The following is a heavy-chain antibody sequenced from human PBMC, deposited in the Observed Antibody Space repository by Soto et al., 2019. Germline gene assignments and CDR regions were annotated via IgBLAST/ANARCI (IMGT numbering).Heavy chain of an antibody. CDR1: GFTFSSYA. J-gene: IGHJ4*02. CDR3: AKNPSAMGPFWY. D-gene: IGHD3-3*01. V-gene: IGHV3-23*01. CDR2: ISGSGGST. Sequence: EVQLLESGGGLVQPGGSLRLSCAASGFTFSSYAMSWVRQAPGKGLEWVSAISGSGGSTYYADSVKGRFTISRDNSKNTLYLQMNSLRAEGTAVYDCAKNPSAMGPFWYWGQGTLVTVSS.